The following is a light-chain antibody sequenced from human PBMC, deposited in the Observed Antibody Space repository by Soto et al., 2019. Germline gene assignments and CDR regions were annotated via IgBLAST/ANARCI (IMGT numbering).Light chain of an antibody. CDR2: DVN. CDR1: SSDVGGYNY. Sequence: QSALTQPRSVSGSPGQSVTISCSGTSSDVGGYNYVSWYQQHPGKAPKVMIYDVNRRPSGVPDRFSGSKSGSTASLTISGLQAEDEADYYCFSYAGGYGFWLFGGGTKLTVL. V-gene: IGLV2-11*01. J-gene: IGLJ3*02. CDR3: FSYAGGYGFWL.